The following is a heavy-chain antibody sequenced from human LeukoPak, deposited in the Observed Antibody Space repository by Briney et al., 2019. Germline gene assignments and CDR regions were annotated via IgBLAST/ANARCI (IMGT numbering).Heavy chain of an antibody. V-gene: IGHV3-53*01. CDR3: ASVGEHYYYYIDV. CDR1: GFTVSSNY. D-gene: IGHD3-16*01. J-gene: IGHJ6*03. CDR2: IYSGGST. Sequence: GGSLRLSYAASGFTVSSNYMSWVRQAPGKGLEWVSVIYSGGSTYYADSVKGRFTISRDNSKNTLYLQMNSLRAEDTAVYYCASVGEHYYYYIDVWGKGTTVTVSS.